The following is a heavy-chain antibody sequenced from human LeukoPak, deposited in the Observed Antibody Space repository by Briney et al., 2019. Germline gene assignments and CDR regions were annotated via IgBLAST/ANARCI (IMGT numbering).Heavy chain of an antibody. J-gene: IGHJ4*02. CDR1: GYTFTGHF. CDR2: ISAYNGNT. CDR3: ARDFGRRLRSYYFDY. V-gene: IGHV1-18*01. D-gene: IGHD5-12*01. Sequence: ASVKVSCKASGYTFTGHFMHWVRQAPGQGLEWMGWISAYNGNTNYAQKLQGRVTMTTDTSTSTAYMELRSLRSDDTAVYYCARDFGRRLRSYYFDYWGQGTLVTVSS.